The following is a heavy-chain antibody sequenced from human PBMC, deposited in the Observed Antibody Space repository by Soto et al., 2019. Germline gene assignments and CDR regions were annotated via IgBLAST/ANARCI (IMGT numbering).Heavy chain of an antibody. CDR1: GGSIISSSYY. CDR3: ARVSAGELLAPDY. V-gene: IGHV4-39*07. CDR2: IYYSGST. Sequence: PLEILSLTCTVSGGSIISSSYYWGWIRQPPGKGLEWIGNIYYSGSTYYNPSLKSRVTISVDTSKNQFSLKLSSVTAADTAVYYCARVSAGELLAPDYWGQGTLVTVSS. D-gene: IGHD1-26*01. J-gene: IGHJ4*02.